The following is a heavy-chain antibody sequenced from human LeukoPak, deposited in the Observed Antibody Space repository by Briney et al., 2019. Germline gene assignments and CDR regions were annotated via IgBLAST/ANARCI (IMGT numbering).Heavy chain of an antibody. J-gene: IGHJ4*02. CDR3: AKIYDILPWCPEW. Sequence: GGSLRLSCAASGFTFSSYGMHRVRQAPGKGLEWVAFIRYDGTNKYYADSVRGRFTISRDNSKNTLYLQMNSLRTEDTAVYYCAKIYDILPWCPEWWGQGTLVTVSS. D-gene: IGHD3-9*01. V-gene: IGHV3-30*02. CDR2: IRYDGTNK. CDR1: GFTFSSYG.